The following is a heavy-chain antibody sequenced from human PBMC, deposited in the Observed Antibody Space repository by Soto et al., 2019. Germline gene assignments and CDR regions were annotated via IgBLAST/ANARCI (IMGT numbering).Heavy chain of an antibody. CDR2: IDPSDSYT. J-gene: IGHJ6*02. V-gene: IGHV5-10-1*01. CDR3: ARQSYCSSTSCPYYYYGMDV. Sequence: GESLKISCNGSGYSFTSYWISWVGQMPGKGLEWMGRIDPSDSYTNYSPSFQGHVTISADKSISTAYLQWSSLKASDTAMYYCARQSYCSSTSCPYYYYGMDVWGQGTTVTVSS. D-gene: IGHD2-2*01. CDR1: GYSFTSYW.